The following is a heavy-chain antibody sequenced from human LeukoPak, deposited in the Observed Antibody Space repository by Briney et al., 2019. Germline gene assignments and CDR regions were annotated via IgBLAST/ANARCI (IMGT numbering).Heavy chain of an antibody. V-gene: IGHV3-30*04. CDR2: ISYDGSNK. J-gene: IGHJ4*02. CDR3: AKGNSITMVRGVMTHFDY. D-gene: IGHD3-10*01. Sequence: GGSLRLSCAASGFTFSSYAMHWVRQAPGKGLEWVAVISYDGSNKYYADSVKGRFTISRDNSKNTLYLQMNSLSADDTAVYYCAKGNSITMVRGVMTHFDYWGQGTLVTVSS. CDR1: GFTFSSYA.